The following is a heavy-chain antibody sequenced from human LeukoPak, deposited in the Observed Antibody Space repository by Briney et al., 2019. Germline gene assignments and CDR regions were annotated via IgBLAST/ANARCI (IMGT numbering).Heavy chain of an antibody. D-gene: IGHD6-19*01. CDR2: IYYSGII. Sequence: SGTLSLTCTVSGASISSYYWSWIWQPPGKGLEWIGYIYYSGIINYNPSLKSRVTMSVDTSKNQFSLKLSSVTAADTAVYYCARLGVAGTSWFDPWGQGTLVTVSS. J-gene: IGHJ5*02. CDR1: GASISSYY. V-gene: IGHV4-59*08. CDR3: ARLGVAGTSWFDP.